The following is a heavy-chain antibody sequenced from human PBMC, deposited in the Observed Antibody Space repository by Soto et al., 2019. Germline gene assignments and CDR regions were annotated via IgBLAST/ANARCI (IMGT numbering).Heavy chain of an antibody. Sequence: QVQLVESGGGVVQPGRSLRLSCAASGFTFSSYAMHWVRQAPGKGLEWVAVISYDGSNKYYADSVKGRFTISRDNSKNTLYLQMNSLRAEDTAVYYCARADEGDDFDYWGQGTLVTVSS. CDR1: GFTFSSYA. J-gene: IGHJ4*02. V-gene: IGHV3-30-3*01. CDR2: ISYDGSNK. CDR3: ARADEGDDFDY. D-gene: IGHD2-21*02.